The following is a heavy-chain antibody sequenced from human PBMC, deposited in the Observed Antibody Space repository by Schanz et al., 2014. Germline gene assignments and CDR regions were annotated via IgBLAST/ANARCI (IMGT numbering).Heavy chain of an antibody. J-gene: IGHJ3*02. D-gene: IGHD3-9*01. CDR1: GYTFTAYY. V-gene: IGHV1-2*06. CDR2: INPDSGGT. Sequence: QVQLVQSGAEVKKPGASVKVSCKASGYTFTAYYIHWVRQAPGQGLEWMGRINPDSGGTNYAQKFQGRVTVTRDTSTTTVYMDLSSLISEDTAVYYCAFDRDDAYDIWGQGTTVTVSS. CDR3: AFDRDDAYDI.